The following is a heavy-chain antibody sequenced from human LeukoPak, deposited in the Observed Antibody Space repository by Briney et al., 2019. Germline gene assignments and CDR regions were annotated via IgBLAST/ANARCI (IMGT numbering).Heavy chain of an antibody. Sequence: PSETLSLTCTVSGGSISSYYWSWIRQPPGKGLEWIGYTYYSGSTNYNPSLKSRVTISVDTSKNQFSLKLSSVTAADTAVYYCARVRRGTFGVYDYWGQGTLVTVSS. D-gene: IGHD3-16*01. V-gene: IGHV4-59*01. J-gene: IGHJ4*02. CDR1: GGSISSYY. CDR3: ARVRRGTFGVYDY. CDR2: TYYSGST.